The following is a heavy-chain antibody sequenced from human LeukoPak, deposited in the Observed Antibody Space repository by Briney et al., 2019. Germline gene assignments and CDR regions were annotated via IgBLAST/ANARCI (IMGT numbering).Heavy chain of an antibody. CDR2: IYYSGST. CDR1: GGSISSSSYY. D-gene: IGHD3-3*01. V-gene: IGHV4-39*01. Sequence: PSETLSLTWTVSGGSISSSSYYWGWIRQPPGKGLEWIGSIYYSGSTYYNPSLKSRVTISVDTSKNQFSPKLSSVTAADTAVYYCARTYYDFWSGYYYHAFDIWGQGTMATVSS. J-gene: IGHJ3*02. CDR3: ARTYYDFWSGYYYHAFDI.